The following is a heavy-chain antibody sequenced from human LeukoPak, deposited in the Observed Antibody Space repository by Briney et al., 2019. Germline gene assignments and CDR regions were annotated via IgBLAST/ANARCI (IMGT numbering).Heavy chain of an antibody. D-gene: IGHD3-16*01. CDR2: ISGSGGST. V-gene: IGHV3-23*01. J-gene: IGHJ4*02. CDR3: ADLRSLDY. CDR1: GITFSNYD. Sequence: GGSLRLSCAASGITFSNYDMSWVRQAPGKGLEWVSAISGSGGSTYYADSVKGRFTISRDNSKNTLYLQMNSLRAEDTAVYYCADLRSLDYWGQGTLVTVSS.